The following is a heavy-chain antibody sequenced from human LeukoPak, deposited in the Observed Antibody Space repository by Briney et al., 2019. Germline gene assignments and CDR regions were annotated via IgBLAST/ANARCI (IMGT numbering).Heavy chain of an antibody. CDR2: INHSGST. V-gene: IGHV4-34*01. CDR3: ARGRGFRHGMDV. J-gene: IGHJ6*02. D-gene: IGHD3-10*01. CDR1: GGSFSGYY. Sequence: SETLSLSCAVYGGSFSGYYWSWIRQPPGKGLEWIGEINHSGSTNYNPSLKSRVTISVDTSKNQFSLKLSSVTAADTAVYYCARGRGFRHGMDVWGQGTTVTVSS.